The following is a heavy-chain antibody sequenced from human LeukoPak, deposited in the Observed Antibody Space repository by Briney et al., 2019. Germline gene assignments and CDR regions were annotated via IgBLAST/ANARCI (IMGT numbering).Heavy chain of an antibody. D-gene: IGHD4-17*01. CDR3: ASVTTVTTKGHGAFDI. V-gene: IGHV4-4*07. CDR1: GGSISSDY. J-gene: IGHJ3*02. Sequence: PSETLSLTCTVSGGSISSDYLSWIRQPAGKGLEWIGRLYNGGSTTYNPSLKSRVTMSVDTSKNQFSLNLRSVTPEDTAVYYCASVTTVTTKGHGAFDIWGQGTMVTVSS. CDR2: LYNGGST.